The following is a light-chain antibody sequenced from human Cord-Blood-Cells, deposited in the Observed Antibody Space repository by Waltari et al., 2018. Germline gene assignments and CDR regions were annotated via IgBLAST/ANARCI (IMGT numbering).Light chain of an antibody. J-gene: IGKJ2*03. CDR1: QSISSY. CDR2: AAS. V-gene: IGKV1-39*01. Sequence: DIQMTQSPLSLSASVGHRVTITCRASQSISSYLNWYQQKPGNAPKLLIYAASSLQSGVPSRFSGSGSGTDFTLTISSLQPEDFATYYCQQSYSTPYSFGQGTKLEI. CDR3: QQSYSTPYS.